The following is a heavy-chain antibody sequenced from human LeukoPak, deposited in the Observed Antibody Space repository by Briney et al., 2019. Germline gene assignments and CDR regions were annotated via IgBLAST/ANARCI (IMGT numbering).Heavy chain of an antibody. J-gene: IGHJ4*02. CDR2: IKQDGSRK. CDR1: GFTFSGDS. CDR3: AKLGLSLWWELYYFDY. D-gene: IGHD1-26*01. Sequence: GGSLRLSCAASGFTFSGDSMSWVRQPPGKGLEWVASIKQDGSRKYYVDSVKGRFTISRDNSKNTLYLQMNSLRAEDTAVYYCAKLGLSLWWELYYFDYWGQGTLVTVSS. V-gene: IGHV3-7*03.